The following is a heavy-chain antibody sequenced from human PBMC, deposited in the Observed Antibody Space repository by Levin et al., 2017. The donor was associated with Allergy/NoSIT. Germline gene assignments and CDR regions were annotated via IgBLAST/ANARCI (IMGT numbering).Heavy chain of an antibody. D-gene: IGHD3-22*01. V-gene: IGHV4-30-2*01. CDR1: GGSISSGGYS. CDR2: IYHSGST. J-gene: IGHJ3*02. Sequence: PSETLSLTCAVSGGSISSGGYSWSWIRQPPGKGLEWIGYIYHSGSTYYNPSLKSRVTISVDRSKNQFSLKLSSVTAADTAVYYCARDYYYDSSGYYYGFDIWGQGTMVTVSS. CDR3: ARDYYYDSSGYYYGFDI.